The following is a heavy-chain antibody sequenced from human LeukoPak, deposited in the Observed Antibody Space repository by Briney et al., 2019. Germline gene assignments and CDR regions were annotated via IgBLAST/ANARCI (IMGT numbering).Heavy chain of an antibody. D-gene: IGHD5-18*01. V-gene: IGHV4-59*01. J-gene: IGHJ6*03. Sequence: SETLSLTCTVSGGSISSYYWSWIRQPPGKGLEWIGYIYYSGSTNYNPSLKSRVTISVDTSKNQFSLKLSSVTAADTAVYYCARGRGGYSYGPTPYYYYYYMDVWGKGTTVTISS. CDR1: GGSISSYY. CDR3: ARGRGGYSYGPTPYYYYYYMDV. CDR2: IYYSGST.